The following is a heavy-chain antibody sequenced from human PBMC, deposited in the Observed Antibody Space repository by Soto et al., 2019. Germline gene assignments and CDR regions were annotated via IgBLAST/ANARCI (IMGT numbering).Heavy chain of an antibody. D-gene: IGHD3-10*01. CDR1: GFTFSSYA. Sequence: EVQLLESGGGLVQPGGSLRLSCAASGFTFSSYAMSWVRQAPGKGLEWVSAISGSGDSTYYADSVKGRFTISRDNSKNTLYLQMNSLRAEDTAVYCCAKAPGGAYYYGMDVWGQGTTVTVSS. CDR2: ISGSGDST. CDR3: AKAPGGAYYYGMDV. V-gene: IGHV3-23*01. J-gene: IGHJ6*02.